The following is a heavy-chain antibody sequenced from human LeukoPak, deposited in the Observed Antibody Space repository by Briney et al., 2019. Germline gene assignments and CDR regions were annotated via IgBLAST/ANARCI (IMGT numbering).Heavy chain of an antibody. J-gene: IGHJ5*02. Sequence: PSETLSLTCIVSGGPISSSSYYWGWIRQPPGKGLEWIGSIYYSGDTYYNPSLKSRVTISVDTSKNQFSLNLISVTAADTAVYFCARGRGGGGSSNNWFDPWGQGTLVTVSS. CDR3: ARGRGGGGSSNNWFDP. CDR2: IYYSGDT. V-gene: IGHV4-39*07. CDR1: GGPISSSSYY. D-gene: IGHD2-15*01.